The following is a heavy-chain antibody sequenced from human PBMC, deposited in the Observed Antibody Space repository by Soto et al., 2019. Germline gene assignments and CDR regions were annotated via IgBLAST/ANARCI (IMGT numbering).Heavy chain of an antibody. V-gene: IGHV3-48*02. Sequence: EVQLVESGGGLVQPGGSLRLSCVVSGFTFSDYAMNWVRQAPGKGLEWVSYISGRAGDIRYADSVRGRFTISRDNANNLLYLQMGSLGDDDTAVYYCVRDHNWAFDYWGQGILVTVSS. CDR3: VRDHNWAFDY. CDR2: ISGRAGDI. J-gene: IGHJ4*02. CDR1: GFTFSDYA. D-gene: IGHD1-20*01.